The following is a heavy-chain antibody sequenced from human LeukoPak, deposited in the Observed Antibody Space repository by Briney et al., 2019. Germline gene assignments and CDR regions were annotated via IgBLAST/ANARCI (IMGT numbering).Heavy chain of an antibody. J-gene: IGHJ4*02. CDR3: ARGSGYCTNGVCSLYYFDY. Sequence: SETLSLTCAVYGGSFSSYYWSWIRQPPGKGLEWIGEINHSGSTNYNPSLKSRVTISVDTSNNQFSLKLSSVTAADTAVYYCARGSGYCTNGVCSLYYFDYWGQGTLVTVSS. CDR1: GGSFSSYY. D-gene: IGHD2-8*01. CDR2: INHSGST. V-gene: IGHV4-34*01.